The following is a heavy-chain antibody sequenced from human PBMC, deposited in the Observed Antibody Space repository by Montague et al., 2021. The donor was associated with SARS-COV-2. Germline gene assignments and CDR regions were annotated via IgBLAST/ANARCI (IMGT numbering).Heavy chain of an antibody. CDR3: TRGAPGY. Sequence: SETLSLTCAVYGGSFSDYKWTWIRQSPGKGLEWIGQISHSGSANYNTSLKSRVTISEDTAKNQFSLELTSVAVADMAVYYCTRGAPGYWGQGTVVTVSS. V-gene: IGHV4-34*01. CDR2: ISHSGSA. J-gene: IGHJ4*02. CDR1: GGSFSDYK.